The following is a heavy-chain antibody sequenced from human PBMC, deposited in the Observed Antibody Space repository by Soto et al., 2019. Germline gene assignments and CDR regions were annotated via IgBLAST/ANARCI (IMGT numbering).Heavy chain of an antibody. D-gene: IGHD3-3*01. CDR3: ARKVRQRGITIFGVDPPYGMDV. Sequence: GGSLRLSCAASGFTFSSYSMNWVRQAPGKGLEWVSSISSSSSYIYYADSVKGRFTISRDNAKNSLYLQMNSLRAEDTAVYYCARKVRQRGITIFGVDPPYGMDVWGQGTTVTVSS. J-gene: IGHJ6*02. CDR2: ISSSSSYI. V-gene: IGHV3-21*01. CDR1: GFTFSSYS.